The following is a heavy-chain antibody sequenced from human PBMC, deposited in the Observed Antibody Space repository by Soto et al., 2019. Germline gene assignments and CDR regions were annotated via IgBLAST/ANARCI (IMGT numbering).Heavy chain of an antibody. CDR2: INHSGST. CDR1: GGSFSGYY. D-gene: IGHD6-13*01. CDR3: ARGSSSSGWVDP. V-gene: IGHV4-34*01. J-gene: IGHJ5*02. Sequence: QVQLQQWGAGLLKPSETLSLTCAVYGGSFSGYYWSWIRQPPGKGLEWIGEINHSGSTNYNPSLKSRVTISVDTSKNQLSLKLSSVTAADTAVYYCARGSSSSGWVDPWGQGTLVTVSS.